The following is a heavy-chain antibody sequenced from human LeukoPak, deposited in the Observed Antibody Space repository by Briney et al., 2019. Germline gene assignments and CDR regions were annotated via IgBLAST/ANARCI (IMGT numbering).Heavy chain of an antibody. Sequence: ASVKVSCKASGYTFTGYYMHWVRQAPGQGLEWMGWINPNSGGTNYAQKFRGRVTMTRDTSISTAYMELSRLRSDDTAVYYCARDPEYYYGSGSYYYYFDYWGQGTLVTVSS. V-gene: IGHV1-2*02. CDR3: ARDPEYYYGSGSYYYYFDY. J-gene: IGHJ4*02. CDR1: GYTFTGYY. CDR2: INPNSGGT. D-gene: IGHD3-10*01.